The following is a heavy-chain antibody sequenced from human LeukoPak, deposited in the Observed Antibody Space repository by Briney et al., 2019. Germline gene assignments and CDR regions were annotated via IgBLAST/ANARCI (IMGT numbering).Heavy chain of an antibody. V-gene: IGHV3-53*01. J-gene: IGHJ4*02. D-gene: IGHD1-20*01. CDR2: LYTDGTT. CDR3: ARGGVYYWNPRY. CDR1: GFRVSSNY. Sequence: PGGSLSLSCVASGFRVSSNYMSWARRAPGKGLEWVSLLYTDGTTYYASSVEGRFTISRDDSRNTIYLHMNSQRADDTAVYYCARGGVYYWNPRYWGQGTLVTVSS.